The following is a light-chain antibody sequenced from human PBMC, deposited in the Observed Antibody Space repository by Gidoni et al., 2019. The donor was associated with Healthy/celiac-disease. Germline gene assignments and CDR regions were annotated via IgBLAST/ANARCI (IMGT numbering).Light chain of an antibody. CDR2: GAS. Sequence: SQSVSRSYLAWYQQKPGQAPRLLIYGASSRATGIPDRFSGSGSGTDFTLTISRLEPEDFAVYYCQQYGSSLXTFGQGTKVEIK. CDR3: QQYGSSLXT. V-gene: IGKV3-20*01. CDR1: QSVSRSY. J-gene: IGKJ1*01.